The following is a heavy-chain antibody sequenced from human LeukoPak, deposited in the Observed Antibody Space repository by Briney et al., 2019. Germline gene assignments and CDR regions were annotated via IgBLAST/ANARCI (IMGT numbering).Heavy chain of an antibody. CDR2: ISGDGVST. V-gene: IGHV3-43*02. CDR1: GLPIGDFA. CDR3: ARESGKFDY. Sequence: GGSLRLSRVASGLPIGDFAMHWVRQAPGQGLEWVSLISGDGVSTFFADSVKGRFSISRDNSKNSLFLEMSSLRTEDTAMYYCARESGKFDYWGQGTLVAVSS. J-gene: IGHJ4*02.